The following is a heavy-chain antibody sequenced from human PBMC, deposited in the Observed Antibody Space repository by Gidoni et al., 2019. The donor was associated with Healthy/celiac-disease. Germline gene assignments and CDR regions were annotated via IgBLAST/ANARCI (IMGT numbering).Heavy chain of an antibody. CDR3: ARGFRYYDSSAIKY. J-gene: IGHJ4*02. CDR1: GGSFSGYY. D-gene: IGHD3-22*01. V-gene: IGHV4-34*01. CDR2: INHSGST. Sequence: QVQLQQWGAGLLKPSEPLSLTCAVYGGSFSGYYWSWIRQPPGKGLEWIGEINHSGSTNYNPSLKSRVTISVDTSKNQFSLKLSSVTAADTAVYYCARGFRYYDSSAIKYWGQGTLVTVSS.